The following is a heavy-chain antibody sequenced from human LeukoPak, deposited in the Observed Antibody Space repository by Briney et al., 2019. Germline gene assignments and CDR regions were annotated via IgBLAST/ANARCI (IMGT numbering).Heavy chain of an antibody. V-gene: IGHV7-4-1*02. D-gene: IGHD5-12*01. J-gene: IGHJ4*02. CDR1: GYGFSNYA. CDR3: ARDRGGYMAY. CDR2: ISTSTGNP. Sequence: ASVKVSCKASGYGFSNYAVTWVRQAPGQGLEWMGWISTSTGNPTYAPDFTGRFVFSLDTSVNTAYLQINSLQPEDTAIYYCARDRGGYMAYWGQGTLVTVSS.